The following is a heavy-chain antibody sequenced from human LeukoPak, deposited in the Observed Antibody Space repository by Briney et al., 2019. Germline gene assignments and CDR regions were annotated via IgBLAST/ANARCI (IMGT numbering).Heavy chain of an antibody. Sequence: AASVKVSCKASGYTFSSYGISWVRRAPGQGLEWMGWISGYNGNKNYAQKVQDRVTMTTDTATSTAYMELRSLRSDDTGVYYCARDPSTATVSSNLDHWGQGTLVTVSS. V-gene: IGHV1-18*01. CDR3: ARDPSTATVSSNLDH. CDR1: GYTFSSYG. D-gene: IGHD4-17*01. J-gene: IGHJ4*02. CDR2: ISGYNGNK.